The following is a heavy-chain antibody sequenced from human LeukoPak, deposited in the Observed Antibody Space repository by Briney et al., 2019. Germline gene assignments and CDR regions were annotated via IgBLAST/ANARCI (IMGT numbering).Heavy chain of an antibody. D-gene: IGHD3-9*01. CDR2: ISYDGSNK. J-gene: IGHJ4*02. CDR1: GFTLSSNA. Sequence: GGSLRLSCAASGFTLSSNAMQWVRQARGKGREWVGDISYDGSNKYYADSVKGRLTISRDPSKNTLYLQMNRLRAEDTAVYYCARVPDYDILTGPFDYWGQGTLVTVSS. V-gene: IGHV3-30-3*01. CDR3: ARVPDYDILTGPFDY.